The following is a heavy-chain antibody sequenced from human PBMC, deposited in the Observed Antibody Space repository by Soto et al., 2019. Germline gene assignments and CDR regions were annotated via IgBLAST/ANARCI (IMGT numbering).Heavy chain of an antibody. D-gene: IGHD3-22*01. CDR1: GYTFSTYA. CDR3: ARDGSSGYYDDYYYGMDV. Sequence: QVQLVQSGGEVKKPGASMKVSCKSSGYTFSTYAISWVRQAPGQGLEWMGWINPDNGKTNYAQRFQGRVTMTTDTSTKTVYMELKSLRSDDTAMYFCARDGSSGYYDDYYYGMDVWGQGTTVTVSS. J-gene: IGHJ6*02. V-gene: IGHV1-18*01. CDR2: INPDNGKT.